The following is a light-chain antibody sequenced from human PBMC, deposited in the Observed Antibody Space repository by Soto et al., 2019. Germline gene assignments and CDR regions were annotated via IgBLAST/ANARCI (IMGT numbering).Light chain of an antibody. J-gene: IGKJ2*01. CDR2: AAS. CDR1: QSLLRSDGKSS. V-gene: IGKV2D-29*02. CDR3: MQRIQLPET. Sequence: DIVMTQTPLSLSVSPGQPASISCKSSQSLLRSDGKSSLYWYLQKPGQSPQLLIYAASTRLSGVRDRFSGSGSGTDFTLKISRVEAEDVGVYYCMQRIQLPETFGQGTKLEIK.